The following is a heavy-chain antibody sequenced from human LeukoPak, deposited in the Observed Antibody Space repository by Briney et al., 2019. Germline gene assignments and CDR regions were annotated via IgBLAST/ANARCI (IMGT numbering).Heavy chain of an antibody. Sequence: PGGSLRLSCVASGFPLSSYSINWIRQAPGKGLEWVSYISPSSGNIYYLDSVQGRFTVSRDNDRNSLFLQIDSPTAEDMAVYFCVRVKGTYFDYWGQGALVTVSS. J-gene: IGHJ4*02. D-gene: IGHD1-1*01. CDR2: ISPSSGNI. V-gene: IGHV3-48*01. CDR1: GFPLSSYS. CDR3: VRVKGTYFDY.